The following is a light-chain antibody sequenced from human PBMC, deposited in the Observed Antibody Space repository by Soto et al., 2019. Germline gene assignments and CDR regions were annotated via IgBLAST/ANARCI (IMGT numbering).Light chain of an antibody. CDR3: AAWDDRLDVYV. J-gene: IGLJ1*01. Sequence: QSVLTQPPSASGTPGQIVAISCSGSSSNNGSNTVTWYQQLPGTAPKLLIYSTSQRSSGVPGRFSGSKSGASASLSISGLQSEDEADYYCAAWDDRLDVYVFGTGTKVTVL. V-gene: IGLV1-44*01. CDR2: STS. CDR1: SSNNGSNT.